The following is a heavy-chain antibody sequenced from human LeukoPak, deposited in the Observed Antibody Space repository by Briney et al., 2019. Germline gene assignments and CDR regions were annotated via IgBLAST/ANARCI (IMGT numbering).Heavy chain of an antibody. Sequence: GGSLRLSCAASGFTFSSYAMSWVRQAPGKGLEWVSAIRGSGGSTYYADSVKGRFTISRDNSKNTLYLQMNSLRAEDTAVYYCAKDGDPIVVVPAAIVDVWGKGTTVTVSS. D-gene: IGHD2-2*02. V-gene: IGHV3-23*01. J-gene: IGHJ6*04. CDR1: GFTFSSYA. CDR3: AKDGDPIVVVPAAIVDV. CDR2: IRGSGGST.